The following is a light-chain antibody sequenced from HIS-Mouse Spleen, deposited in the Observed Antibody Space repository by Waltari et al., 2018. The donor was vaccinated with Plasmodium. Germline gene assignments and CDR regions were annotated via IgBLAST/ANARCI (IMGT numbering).Light chain of an antibody. CDR3: CSYAGSYTWV. V-gene: IGLV2-11*01. J-gene: IGLJ3*02. Sequence: QSALTQPRSVSGSPGPSVTISCTGTSSDVGGYNYVPWYQQHPGKAPKRMIYDVSKRPSGVPDRFSGSKSGNTASLTISGLQAEDEADYYCCSYAGSYTWVFGGGTKLTVL. CDR2: DVS. CDR1: SSDVGGYNY.